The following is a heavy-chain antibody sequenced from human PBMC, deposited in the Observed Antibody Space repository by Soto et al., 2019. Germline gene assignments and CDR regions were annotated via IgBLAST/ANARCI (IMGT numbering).Heavy chain of an antibody. CDR2: VTHDGTER. CDR3: AREKNSGYYRTVDY. V-gene: IGHV3-30*03. D-gene: IGHD3-10*01. Sequence: QVQLLASRGGVVQPGRSLSLSCAASGFTLSGHGLHWVRQAPGKGREWVAVVTHDGTERHYPDSVKGRFTITRDISKNTFYLQMNSLRVEDTAMYYCAREKNSGYYRTVDYWGQGTLVTVSS. J-gene: IGHJ4*02. CDR1: GFTLSGHG.